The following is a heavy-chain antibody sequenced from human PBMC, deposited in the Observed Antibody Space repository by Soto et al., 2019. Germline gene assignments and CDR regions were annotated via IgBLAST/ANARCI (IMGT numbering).Heavy chain of an antibody. CDR2: IYYSGST. D-gene: IGHD6-13*01. V-gene: IGHV4-31*03. J-gene: IGHJ5*02. CDR1: GVSISSGFYY. Sequence: PSETLSLTCRVSGVSISSGFYYLRWIRQHPGKGLEWIGYIYYSGSTYYNPSLKSRVTISVDTSKNQFSLKLSSVTAADTAVYYCARGWQQLASWFDPWGQGTLVNVSA. CDR3: ARGWQQLASWFDP.